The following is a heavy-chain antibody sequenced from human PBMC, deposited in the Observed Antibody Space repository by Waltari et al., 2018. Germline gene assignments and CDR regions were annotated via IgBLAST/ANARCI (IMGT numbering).Heavy chain of an antibody. CDR2: IYYSGST. Sequence: QVQLQESGPGLVKPSETLSLTCTVSGGSISSYYWSWIRQPPGKGLEWIGYIYYSGSTNYNPSLKSRVTISVDTSKNQFSLKLSSVTAADTAVYYCARSYYYGSGSYLQYFDYWGQGTLVTVSS. CDR3: ARSYYYGSGSYLQYFDY. V-gene: IGHV4-59*01. D-gene: IGHD3-10*01. CDR1: GGSISSYY. J-gene: IGHJ4*02.